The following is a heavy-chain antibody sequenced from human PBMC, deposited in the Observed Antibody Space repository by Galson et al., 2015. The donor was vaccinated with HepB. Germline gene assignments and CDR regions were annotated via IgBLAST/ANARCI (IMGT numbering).Heavy chain of an antibody. V-gene: IGHV3-7*04. CDR3: ARGRFGTSSFYYFDY. D-gene: IGHD6-6*01. CDR2: IKSDGSEK. J-gene: IGHJ4*02. Sequence: SLRLSCAASGFTFSNYWMTWVRQAPGKGLEWVANIKSDGSEKYYGDSVRGRFTISRDDAKKSLYLQMNSLRADDTAVYYCARGRFGTSSFYYFDYWGQGSVVAVSS. CDR1: GFTFSNYW.